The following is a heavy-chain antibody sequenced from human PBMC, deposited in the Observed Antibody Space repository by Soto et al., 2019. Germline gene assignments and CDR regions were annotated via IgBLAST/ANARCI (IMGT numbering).Heavy chain of an antibody. CDR2: INLRGGTT. Sequence: QVQLVQSGPEVRKPGASVRLSCATSGYNFNQYYIHWVRQAPGQGLEWMGIINLRGGTTEYAHKFRGRGTVTGDTSTRTAYMELSSLRSDDTAVYVCAIGPDDSDVPRWDHWGQGTLITVSS. D-gene: IGHD4-17*01. J-gene: IGHJ4*02. V-gene: IGHV1-46*02. CDR3: AIGPDDSDVPRWDH. CDR1: GYNFNQYY.